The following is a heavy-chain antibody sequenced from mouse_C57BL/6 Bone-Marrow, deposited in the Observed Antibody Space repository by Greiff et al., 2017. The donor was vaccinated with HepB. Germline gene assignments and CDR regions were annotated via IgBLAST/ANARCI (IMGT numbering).Heavy chain of an antibody. J-gene: IGHJ1*03. V-gene: IGHV1-63*01. CDR3: ARRYYGNGDFDV. D-gene: IGHD2-1*01. CDR1: GYTFTNYW. Sequence: QVQLQQSGAELVRPGTSVKMSCKASGYTFTNYWIGWAKQRPGHGPEWIGDIYPGGGYTNYNEKFKGKATLTADKSSSTAYMQFSSLTSEDSAIYYCARRYYGNGDFDVWGTGTTVTVSS. CDR2: IYPGGGYT.